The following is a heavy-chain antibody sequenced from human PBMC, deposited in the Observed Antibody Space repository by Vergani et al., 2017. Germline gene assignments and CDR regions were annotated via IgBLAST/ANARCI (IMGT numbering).Heavy chain of an antibody. CDR2: IYYSGST. CDR1: GGSISSYY. V-gene: IGHV4-59*01. D-gene: IGHD3-10*01. CDR3: ARELLWFGGNWFDP. Sequence: QVQLQESSPGLVKPSETLSLTCTVSGGSISSYYWSWIRQPPGKGLEWIGYIYYSGSTNYNPSLKSRVTISVDTSKNQFSLKLSSVTAADTAVYYCARELLWFGGNWFDPWGQGTLVTVSS. J-gene: IGHJ5*02.